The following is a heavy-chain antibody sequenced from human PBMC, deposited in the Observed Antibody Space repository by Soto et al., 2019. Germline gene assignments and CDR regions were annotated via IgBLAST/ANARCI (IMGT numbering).Heavy chain of an antibody. V-gene: IGHV4-39*07. D-gene: IGHD3-10*01. CDR2: FYYSENT. CDR1: GGSLRSYS. Sequence: PSETLSLTCTVSGGSLRSYSWGWIRQPPGEGLEWIGTFYYSENTYYNPSLKSRVSISVDTSKNQFSLKLSSVTAADTAVYYCARVVGDYYYYYGMDVWGQGTTVTVSS. J-gene: IGHJ6*02. CDR3: ARVVGDYYYYYGMDV.